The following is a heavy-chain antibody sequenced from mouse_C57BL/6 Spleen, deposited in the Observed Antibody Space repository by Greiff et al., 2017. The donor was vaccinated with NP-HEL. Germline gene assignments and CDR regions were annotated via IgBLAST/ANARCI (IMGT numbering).Heavy chain of an antibody. CDR3: TRSITTVEAY. J-gene: IGHJ3*01. D-gene: IGHD1-1*01. Sequence: QVQLQQSGAELVRPGASVTLSCKASGYTFTDYEMHWVKQTPVHGLEWIGAIDPETGGTAYNQKFKGKAILTADKYSSTAYMELRSLTSEDSAVYYCTRSITTVEAYWGQGTLVTVSA. CDR2: IDPETGGT. V-gene: IGHV1-15*01. CDR1: GYTFTDYE.